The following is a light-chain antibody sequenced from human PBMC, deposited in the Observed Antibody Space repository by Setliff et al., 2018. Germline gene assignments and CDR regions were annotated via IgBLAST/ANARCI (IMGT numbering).Light chain of an antibody. J-gene: IGLJ2*01. CDR2: CNY. CDR1: SSNIGAAYD. CDR3: SSYAGSNNLGV. V-gene: IGLV1-40*01. Sequence: QSVLTQPPSVSGSPGQRVTISCTGTSSNIGAAYDVYWYQQLPGTAPRLLIYCNYNRPSGVPDRFSGSKSGNTASLTVSGLQAEDEADYYCSSYAGSNNLGVFGGGTQLTVL.